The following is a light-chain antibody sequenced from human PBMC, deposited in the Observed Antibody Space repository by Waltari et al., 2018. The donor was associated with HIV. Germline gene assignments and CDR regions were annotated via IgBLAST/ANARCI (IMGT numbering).Light chain of an antibody. Sequence: DIHLSQSPSSLSASVGDSVTITCRASESIYPYLNWVQQTPKKAPKLIISAASNLESGVPSRFRGRGSGAVFTLSISGLQLGDFATYYCQQSRSTPLTFGAGTRVE. CDR2: AAS. J-gene: IGKJ4*02. CDR1: ESIYPY. V-gene: IGKV1-39*01. CDR3: QQSRSTPLT.